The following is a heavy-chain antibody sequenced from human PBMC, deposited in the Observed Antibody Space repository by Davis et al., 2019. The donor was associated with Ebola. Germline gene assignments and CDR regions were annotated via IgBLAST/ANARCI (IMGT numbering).Heavy chain of an antibody. CDR3: ARNPHIEVNRVATIYWFDP. V-gene: IGHV4-38-2*02. CDR1: GFSVTNGYY. Sequence: SETLSLTCSVSGFSVTNGYYWGWIRQPPGKGLEWIGSIHNTGNTYYNPSLKSRVTTSIDTSNNQFSLKLSSVTAADTAVFYCARNPHIEVNRVATIYWFDPWGPGTLVTVSS. D-gene: IGHD5-12*01. CDR2: IHNTGNT. J-gene: IGHJ5*02.